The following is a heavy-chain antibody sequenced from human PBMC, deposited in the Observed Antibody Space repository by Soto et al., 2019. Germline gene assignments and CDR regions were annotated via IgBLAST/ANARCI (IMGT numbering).Heavy chain of an antibody. CDR1: GGSISSSNW. Sequence: PSETLSLTCAVSGGSISSSNWWSWVRQPPGKGLEWIGEIYHSGSTNYNPSLKSRVTISVDKSKNQFSLKLSSVTAADTAVYYCARSEQGPNYYYYGMDVWGQGTTVTVSS. V-gene: IGHV4-4*02. J-gene: IGHJ6*02. CDR3: ARSEQGPNYYYYGMDV. CDR2: IYHSGST.